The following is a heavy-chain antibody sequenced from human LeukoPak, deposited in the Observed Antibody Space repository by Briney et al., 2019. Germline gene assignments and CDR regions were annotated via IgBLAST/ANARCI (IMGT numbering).Heavy chain of an antibody. D-gene: IGHD4-17*01. Sequence: GGSLKISCKASGYSFTSYWIGWVRQMPGKGLEWMGIIYPGDSDTKYSPSFQGQVTISADKSISTAYLQWSSLKASDTAMYYCARQPTVTTNSDYWGQGTLVTVSS. CDR1: GYSFTSYW. CDR2: IYPGDSDT. CDR3: ARQPTVTTNSDY. V-gene: IGHV5-51*01. J-gene: IGHJ4*02.